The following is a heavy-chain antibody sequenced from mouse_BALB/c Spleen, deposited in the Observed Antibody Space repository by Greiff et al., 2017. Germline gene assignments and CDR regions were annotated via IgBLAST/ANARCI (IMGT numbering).Heavy chain of an antibody. V-gene: IGHV1-18*01. D-gene: IGHD2-14*01. CDR2: INPNNGGT. CDR1: GYTFTDYN. J-gene: IGHJ3*01. CDR3: ARKGNRPWFAY. Sequence: EVKLLESGPELVKPGASVKIPCKASGYTFTDYNMDWVKQSHGKSLEWIGDINPNNGGTIYNQKFKGKATLTVDKSSSTAYMELRSLTSEDTAVYYCARKGNRPWFAYWGQGTLVTVSA.